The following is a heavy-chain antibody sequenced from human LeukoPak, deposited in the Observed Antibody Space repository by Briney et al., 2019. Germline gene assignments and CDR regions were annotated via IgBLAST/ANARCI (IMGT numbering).Heavy chain of an antibody. V-gene: IGHV4-4*02. CDR1: GGSISSSNW. CDR3: ARSVPSAAGTGNYYYYMDV. J-gene: IGHJ6*03. CDR2: IYHSGST. Sequence: PSETLSLTCAVSGGSISSSNWWSWVRQPPGKGLEWIGEIYHSGSTNYNPSLKSRVTISVDKSKNQFSLKLSSVTAADTAVYYCARSVPSAAGTGNYYYYMDVWGKGTTVTVSS. D-gene: IGHD6-13*01.